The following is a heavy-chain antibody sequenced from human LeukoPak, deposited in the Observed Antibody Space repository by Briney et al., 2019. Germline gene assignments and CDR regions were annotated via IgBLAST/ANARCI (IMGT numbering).Heavy chain of an antibody. Sequence: PGGSLRLSCAASGFTFDDYAMHWVRQAPRKGLEWVSGISWNSGSIGYADSVKGRFTISRDNAKNSLYLQMNSLRAEDTALYYCAKDLRRKMISAGTYDYWGQGTLVTVSS. CDR1: GFTFDDYA. J-gene: IGHJ4*02. D-gene: IGHD6-19*01. CDR3: AKDLRRKMISAGTYDY. CDR2: ISWNSGSI. V-gene: IGHV3-9*01.